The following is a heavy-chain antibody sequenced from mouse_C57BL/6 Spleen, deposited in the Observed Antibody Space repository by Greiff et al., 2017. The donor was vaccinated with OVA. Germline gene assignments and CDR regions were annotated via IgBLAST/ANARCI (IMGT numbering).Heavy chain of an antibody. D-gene: IGHD1-1*01. CDR3: ARLFITTAMDY. CDR2: INPNNGGT. J-gene: IGHJ4*01. V-gene: IGHV1-26*01. Sequence: EVQLQQSGPELVKPGASVKISCKASGYTFPDYYMTWVKQSHGKSLEWIGDINPNNGGTSYNQKFKGKATLTVDKSSSTAYMELRSLTSEDSAVYYCARLFITTAMDYWGQGTSVTVSS. CDR1: GYTFPDYY.